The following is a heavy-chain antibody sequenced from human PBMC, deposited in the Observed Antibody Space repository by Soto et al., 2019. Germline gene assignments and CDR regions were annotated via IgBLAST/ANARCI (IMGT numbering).Heavy chain of an antibody. V-gene: IGHV4-34*01. Sequence: PSETLSLTCAVYGGSSTDNHWTWIRQSSGKGLEWIGKINHSGGISSNPSLTSRVTISIDTSKNKFFLKLKSVTAADTAVYYCATGGGYYYYAMDVWGQGTTVTVSS. CDR2: INHSGGI. J-gene: IGHJ6*02. D-gene: IGHD3-10*01. CDR1: GGSSTDNH. CDR3: ATGGGYYYYAMDV.